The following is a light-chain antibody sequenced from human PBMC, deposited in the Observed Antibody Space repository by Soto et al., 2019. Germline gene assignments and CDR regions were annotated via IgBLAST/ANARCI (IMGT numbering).Light chain of an antibody. V-gene: IGKV3-15*01. CDR1: QSLGGN. CDR2: RAS. CDR3: LQYNNWPPWT. J-gene: IGKJ1*01. Sequence: IVMTQSPATLAVSPGDTATLSCRASQSLGGNLAWYQQKPGQAPRLLIFRASSRAKGVPARFSASGSGTEFTLPISGLQSEDFGVYFCLQYNNWPPWTFGPGTKVEIK.